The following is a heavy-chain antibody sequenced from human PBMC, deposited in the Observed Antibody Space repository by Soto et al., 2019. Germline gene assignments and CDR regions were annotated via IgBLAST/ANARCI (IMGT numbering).Heavy chain of an antibody. CDR1: GFSLSPYV. Sequence: EVQLVESGGGLVQPGGSLRLSCAASGFSLSPYVMSWVRQAPGKGLEWVANINQGGSGEFYVDSVKGRFTISRDNAKNSLHLHMNSLRTEDTAVYSCARWNYAFDIWGQGTMVTVSS. CDR2: INQGGSGE. V-gene: IGHV3-7*01. CDR3: ARWNYAFDI. J-gene: IGHJ3*02. D-gene: IGHD1-7*01.